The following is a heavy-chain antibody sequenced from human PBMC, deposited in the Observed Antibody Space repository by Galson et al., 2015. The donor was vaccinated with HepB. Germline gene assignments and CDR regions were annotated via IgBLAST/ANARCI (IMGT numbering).Heavy chain of an antibody. D-gene: IGHD6-19*01. CDR2: ISYDGSNK. CDR3: ARPSSGWYGGGYFDY. CDR1: GFAFSSCA. Sequence: SLRLSCAASGFAFSSCAMHWVRQAPGKGLEWVAVISYDGSNKYYADSVRGRFTASRDNSKNTLYLQMNSLRAEDTAVYYCARPSSGWYGGGYFDYWGQGTLVTVSS. V-gene: IGHV3-30*04. J-gene: IGHJ4*02.